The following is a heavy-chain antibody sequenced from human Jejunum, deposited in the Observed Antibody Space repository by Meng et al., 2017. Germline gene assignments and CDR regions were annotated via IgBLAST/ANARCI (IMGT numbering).Heavy chain of an antibody. CDR2: ISSSSSYI. CDR3: AREVRPYHSSVYYLYYFGMDV. CDR1: GFTFSTYN. D-gene: IGHD3-22*01. Sequence: GESLKISCAASGFTFSTYNINWVRQAPGKGLEWVSSISSSSSYIYYADSVKGRFTVSRDNAKNSLYLQMDSLRSEDTAVYYCAREVRPYHSSVYYLYYFGMDVWGQGTTVTVSS. J-gene: IGHJ6*02. V-gene: IGHV3-21*01.